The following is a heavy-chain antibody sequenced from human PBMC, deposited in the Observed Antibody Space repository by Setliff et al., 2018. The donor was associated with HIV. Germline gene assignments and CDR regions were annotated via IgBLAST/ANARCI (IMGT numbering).Heavy chain of an antibody. CDR3: ARVSRNLYGHLDGFDI. J-gene: IGHJ3*02. D-gene: IGHD3-10*01. CDR2: IYPGDSET. V-gene: IGHV5-51*01. Sequence: GESLKISCEGSGYSFTNDWIAWVRQMPGKGLEWMGFIYPGDSETKYSPSFQGQVTISVDKSFNTAYLQWSSLRASDTTMYYCARVSRNLYGHLDGFDIWGHGTMVTVSS. CDR1: GYSFTNDW.